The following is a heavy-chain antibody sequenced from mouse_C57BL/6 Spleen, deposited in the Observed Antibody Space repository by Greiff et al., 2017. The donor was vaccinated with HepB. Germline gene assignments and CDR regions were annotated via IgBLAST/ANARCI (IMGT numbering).Heavy chain of an antibody. CDR3: AKMGGYCYFDV. V-gene: IGHV5-17*01. J-gene: IGHJ1*03. D-gene: IGHD1-1*02. Sequence: EVMLVESGGGLVKPGESLKLSCAASGFTFSDYGMHWVRQAPEKGLEWVAYISSGSSTIYYADKVKGRFTISRDNAKNTLFLQMTSLRSEDTAMYYCAKMGGYCYFDVWGTGTTVTVSS. CDR2: ISSGSSTI. CDR1: GFTFSDYG.